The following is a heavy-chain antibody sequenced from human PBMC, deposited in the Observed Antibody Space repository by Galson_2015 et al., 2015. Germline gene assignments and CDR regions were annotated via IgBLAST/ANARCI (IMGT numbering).Heavy chain of an antibody. D-gene: IGHD6-19*01. CDR3: ARGGGGSSGWYRAFDI. CDR1: GGSISSYY. Sequence: ETLSLTCTISGGSISSYYWSWIRQPPGKGLEWIGYIYYSGSTNYGPSLNSRVTISVDTSKNQFSLKLSSVTAADTAVYYCARGGGGSSGWYRAFDIWGQGTMVTVSS. J-gene: IGHJ3*02. CDR2: IYYSGST. V-gene: IGHV4-59*01.